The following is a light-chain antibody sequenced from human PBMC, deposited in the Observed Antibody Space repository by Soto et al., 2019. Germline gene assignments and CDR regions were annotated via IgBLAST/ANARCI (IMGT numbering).Light chain of an antibody. Sequence: DIQMTQSPSSVSASLGDRVTITCRASQDISSWLAWYQQRPGKAPKLLIYAASNLQSGVPSRFSGSGSGTDFTLTINSLQSEDSATYYCQQLFMYPPTFGPGTKVDIK. J-gene: IGKJ3*01. V-gene: IGKV1-12*01. CDR3: QQLFMYPPT. CDR1: QDISSW. CDR2: AAS.